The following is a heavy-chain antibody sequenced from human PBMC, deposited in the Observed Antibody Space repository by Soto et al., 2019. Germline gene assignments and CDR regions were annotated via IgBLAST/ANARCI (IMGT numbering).Heavy chain of an antibody. J-gene: IGHJ4*02. CDR3: ARDGGYDTRLNY. Sequence: GGSLRLSCAASGFTFSSYGMHWVRQAPGKGLEWVAVIWYDGSNKYYADSVKGRFTISRDNSKNTLYLQMNSLRAEDTAVYYCARDGGYDTRLNYWGQGTLVTVSS. CDR2: IWYDGSNK. D-gene: IGHD5-12*01. CDR1: GFTFSSYG. V-gene: IGHV3-33*01.